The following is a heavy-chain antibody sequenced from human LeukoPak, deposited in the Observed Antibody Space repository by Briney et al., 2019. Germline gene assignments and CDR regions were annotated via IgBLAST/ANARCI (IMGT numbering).Heavy chain of an antibody. D-gene: IGHD7-27*01. CDR2: INSDGSST. CDR3: ARGPSGWGSLDS. J-gene: IGHJ4*02. CDR1: GFTFSSYW. V-gene: IGHV3-74*01. Sequence: VGSLRLSCAASGFTFSSYWMHWVRQAPGKGLVWVSRINSDGSSTNYADSVKGRFTISRDNAKNTLYLQVKSLRAEDTAVYYCARGPSGWGSLDSWGQGTLVTVSS.